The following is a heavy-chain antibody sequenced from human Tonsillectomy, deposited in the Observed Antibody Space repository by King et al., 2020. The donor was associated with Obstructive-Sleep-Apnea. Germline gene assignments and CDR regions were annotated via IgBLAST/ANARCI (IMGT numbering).Heavy chain of an antibody. CDR2: MNPNSANT. Sequence: VQLVQSGAEVKKPGASVKVSCKASGYTFTSYDINWVRLATGQGLEWMGWMNPNSANTGYAQKFQGSLTMTRDTSINTAYMELSSLRSADTAVYYCARGTTIDYWGQGTLVTVST. CDR1: GYTFTSYD. J-gene: IGHJ4*02. D-gene: IGHD1/OR15-1a*01. CDR3: ARGTTIDY. V-gene: IGHV1-8*01.